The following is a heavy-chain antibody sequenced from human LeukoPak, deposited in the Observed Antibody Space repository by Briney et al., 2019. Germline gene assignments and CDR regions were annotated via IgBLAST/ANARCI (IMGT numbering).Heavy chain of an antibody. J-gene: IGHJ4*02. Sequence: GGSLRLSCAASGFSFSSYSMNWVRQAPGKGLEWVSSISTSKRYIYYADSVKGRFTISRDNAKNSLYLEMTSLRVEDTAVYYCASGSPAGDYWGQGTLVTVSS. D-gene: IGHD1-26*01. CDR3: ASGSPAGDY. CDR2: ISTSKRYI. V-gene: IGHV3-21*01. CDR1: GFSFSSYS.